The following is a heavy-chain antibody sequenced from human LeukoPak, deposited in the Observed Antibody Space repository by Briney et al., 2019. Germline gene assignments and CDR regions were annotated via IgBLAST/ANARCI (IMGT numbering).Heavy chain of an antibody. V-gene: IGHV3-53*01. CDR2: IYSGGST. CDR1: GFTVSSNY. CDR3: ARGRRDCSGDCYVAFDI. J-gene: IGHJ3*02. D-gene: IGHD2-21*02. Sequence: PGGSLRLSCAASGFTVSSNYMSWVRQAPGKGLEWFSVIYSGGSTYYADSVKGRFTISRDNSKNTLYLQMNSLRAEDTAVYYCARGRRDCSGDCYVAFDIWGQGTMVTVSS.